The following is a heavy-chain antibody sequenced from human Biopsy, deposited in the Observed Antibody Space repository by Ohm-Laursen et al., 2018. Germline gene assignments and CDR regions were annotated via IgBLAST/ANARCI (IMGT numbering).Heavy chain of an antibody. CDR2: ITWNSGIT. J-gene: IGHJ4*02. D-gene: IGHD2-15*01. CDR3: DNGGLYLAAASSGYDY. Sequence: SLRLSCAASGFTFDDFAMHWVRQAPGKGLEWVSGITWNSGITGYADSVKGRFIISRDNAKNTLFLQMNSLRAEDTAHYYCDNGGLYLAAASSGYDYWGQGTLVTVSS. V-gene: IGHV3-9*01. CDR1: GFTFDDFA.